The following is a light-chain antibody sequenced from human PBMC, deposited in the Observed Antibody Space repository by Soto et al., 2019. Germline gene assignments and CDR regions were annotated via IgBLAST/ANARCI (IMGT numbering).Light chain of an antibody. Sequence: DIQMTQSPSTLSASVGDRVTITCRASQSISTWLAWYQQKPGKAPNLLIYDASTLQSGVPSRFSGSGSATEVTLTISSRQAEDGASYYCQQYSTYSWTFGQGTKVDIK. V-gene: IGKV1-5*01. CDR2: DAS. J-gene: IGKJ1*01. CDR1: QSISTW. CDR3: QQYSTYSWT.